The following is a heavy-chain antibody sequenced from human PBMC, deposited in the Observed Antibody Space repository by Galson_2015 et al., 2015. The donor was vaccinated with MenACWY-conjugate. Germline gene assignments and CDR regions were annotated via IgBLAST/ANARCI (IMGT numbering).Heavy chain of an antibody. CDR1: GFTFSTYW. V-gene: IGHV3-74*01. D-gene: IGHD2-15*01. CDR3: VRGSIGWRGMDI. CDR2: VNSDGRST. Sequence: SLRLSCAASGFTFSTYWMHWVRQAPGKGLVWVSRVNSDGRSTSYADSVKGRFSISRDNAKNTLYLQMNSLRADDTAVYFCVRGSIGWRGMDIWGQGTTVTVSS. J-gene: IGHJ6*02.